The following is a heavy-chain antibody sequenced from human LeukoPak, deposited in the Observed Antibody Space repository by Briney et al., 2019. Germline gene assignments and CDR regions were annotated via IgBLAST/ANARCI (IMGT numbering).Heavy chain of an antibody. Sequence: SVKVSCKASGGTFNNYAINWVRQAPGQGLEWMGGIIPIFGSSNYAQKFQGRVTITADESTTTAYMELSSLRSEDTAVYYCARVSYDSSGPADYWGQGTLVTVSS. CDR1: GGTFNNYA. CDR3: ARVSYDSSGPADY. J-gene: IGHJ4*02. CDR2: IIPIFGSS. D-gene: IGHD3-22*01. V-gene: IGHV1-69*13.